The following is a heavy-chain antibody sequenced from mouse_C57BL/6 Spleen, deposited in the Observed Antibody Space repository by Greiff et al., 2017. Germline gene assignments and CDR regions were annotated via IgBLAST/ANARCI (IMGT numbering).Heavy chain of an antibody. J-gene: IGHJ4*01. D-gene: IGHD2-5*01. V-gene: IGHV1-64*01. CDR3: ARIRAYYSNSYAMDY. Sequence: VQLQQPGAELVKPGASVQLSCKASGYTFTSYWMNWVKQRPGQGLEWIGMIHPNSGSTNNNEKFKGKATLTVDKSSSTAYMQLSSLTSADSEVYYFARIRAYYSNSYAMDYWGQGTSVTDSS. CDR1: GYTFTSYW. CDR2: IHPNSGST.